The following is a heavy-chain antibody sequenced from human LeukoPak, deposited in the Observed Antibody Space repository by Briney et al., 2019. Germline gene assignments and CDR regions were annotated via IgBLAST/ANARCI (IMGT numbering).Heavy chain of an antibody. Sequence: PGRSLRLSCAASGFTFSSYGMHWVRQAPGKGLEWVAVIWYDGSNKYYADSVKGRFTISRDNSKNTPYLQMNSLRAEDTAVYYCAREGYDYVWGSYPCDYWGQGTLVTVSS. CDR1: GFTFSSYG. D-gene: IGHD3-16*01. CDR2: IWYDGSNK. V-gene: IGHV3-33*01. CDR3: AREGYDYVWGSYPCDY. J-gene: IGHJ4*02.